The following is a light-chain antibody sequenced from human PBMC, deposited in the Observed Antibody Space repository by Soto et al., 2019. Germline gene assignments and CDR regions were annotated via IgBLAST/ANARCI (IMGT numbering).Light chain of an antibody. J-gene: IGKJ5*01. CDR1: QSVSGY. CDR2: RIF. V-gene: IGKV3-15*01. Sequence: EIVMTQSPGTLSVFPGERVTLSCRASQSVSGYLDWFQQKPGQAPRLVLQRIFIRAIGAPARFSGSGSETEFTLTISGLQSEDSAVYYCQQYHKWPPITFGQGTRLEIK. CDR3: QQYHKWPPIT.